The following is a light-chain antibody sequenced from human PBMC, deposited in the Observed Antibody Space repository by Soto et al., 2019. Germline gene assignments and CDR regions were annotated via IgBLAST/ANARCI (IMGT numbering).Light chain of an antibody. V-gene: IGKV3-15*01. Sequence: EVVMTQSPDTRSVSPGERATLSCRASQSVNTNLAWYQQKLGQAPRLLIYGASTRATGISARFSGSGSGTEFTLTISSLQSEDFAIYYCQQYNNWPRTFGQGTKVDIK. CDR2: GAS. CDR1: QSVNTN. CDR3: QQYNNWPRT. J-gene: IGKJ1*01.